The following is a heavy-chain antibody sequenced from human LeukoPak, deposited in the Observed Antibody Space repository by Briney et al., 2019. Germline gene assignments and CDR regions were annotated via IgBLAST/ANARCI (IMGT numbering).Heavy chain of an antibody. CDR3: ARQAGNWFDP. V-gene: IGHV5-10-1*01. D-gene: IGHD6-13*01. Sequence: GESLKISCKGSGYSFTSYWIGWVRQMPGKGLEWMGRIDPSDSYTNYSPSFQGHVTISADKSISTAYLQWSSLKASDTAMYYCARQAGNWFDPWGQGTLVTVSS. CDR1: GYSFTSYW. CDR2: IDPSDSYT. J-gene: IGHJ5*02.